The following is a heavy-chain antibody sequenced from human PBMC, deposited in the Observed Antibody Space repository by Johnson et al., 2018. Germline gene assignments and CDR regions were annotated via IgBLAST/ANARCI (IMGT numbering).Heavy chain of an antibody. V-gene: IGHV3-64*07. J-gene: IGHJ6*03. CDR2: ISGNGGST. D-gene: IGHD6-13*01. CDR1: GFTFSSYT. Sequence: VQLVESGGGLVQPGGSLRLSCAASGFTFSSYTMHWVRQAPGKGLEYVSAISGNGGSTYYADSVKGRFSISRDNSKSTLYLQMGRLRAEDMAVYYCARAVGSSSGYYYYYMDVWGKGTTVTVSS. CDR3: ARAVGSSSGYYYYYMDV.